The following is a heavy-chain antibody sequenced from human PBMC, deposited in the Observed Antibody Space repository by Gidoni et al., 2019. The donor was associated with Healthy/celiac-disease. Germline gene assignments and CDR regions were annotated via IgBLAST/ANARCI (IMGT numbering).Heavy chain of an antibody. J-gene: IGHJ4*02. CDR2: IYYSGNT. CDR3: ATPYYYDTSGYYSIDY. Sequence: QVQLQESGPGLVKPSETLSLTCTVPGASVSNYYWSWIRQPPGKGLEWIGYIYYSGNTNYNPSLKSRVTMSVNTSKNQFSLKLNSVTSADTAVYYCATPYYYDTSGYYSIDYWGQGTLVTVSS. V-gene: IGHV4-59*02. D-gene: IGHD3-22*01. CDR1: GASVSNYY.